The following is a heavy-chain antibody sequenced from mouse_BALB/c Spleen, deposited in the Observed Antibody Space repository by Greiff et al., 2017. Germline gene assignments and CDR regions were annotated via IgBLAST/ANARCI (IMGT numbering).Heavy chain of an antibody. V-gene: IGHV1-4*02. D-gene: IGHD1-1*01. Sequence: QVQLKQSAAELARPGASVKMSCKASGYTFTSYTMHWVKQRPGQGLEWIGYINPSSGYTEYNQKFKDKTTLTADKSSSTAYMQLSSLTSEDSAVYYCARDYYGTLLDYWGQGTTLTVSS. CDR3: ARDYYGTLLDY. CDR2: INPSSGYT. J-gene: IGHJ2*01. CDR1: GYTFTSYT.